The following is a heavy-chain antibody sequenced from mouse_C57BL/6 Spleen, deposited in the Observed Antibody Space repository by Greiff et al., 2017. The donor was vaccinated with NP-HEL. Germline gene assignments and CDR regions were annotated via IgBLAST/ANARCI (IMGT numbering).Heavy chain of an antibody. CDR3: ARREYYYGSSYWYFDV. V-gene: IGHV1-52*01. J-gene: IGHJ1*03. D-gene: IGHD1-1*01. CDR1: GYTFTSYW. CDR2: IDPSDSET. Sequence: QVQLQQPGAELVRPGSSVKLSCKASGYTFTSYWMHWVKQRPIQGLEWIGNIDPSDSETHYNQKFKDKATLTVDKSSSTAYMQLSSLTSEDSAVYYCARREYYYGSSYWYFDVWGTGTTVTVSS.